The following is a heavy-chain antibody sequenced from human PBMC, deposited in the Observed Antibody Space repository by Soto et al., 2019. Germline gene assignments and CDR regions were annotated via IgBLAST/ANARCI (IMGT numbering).Heavy chain of an antibody. J-gene: IGHJ3*02. CDR2: ISSDGSNE. Sequence: QVQLVESGGGVVQPGWSLRLSCTASGFTFSRYAIHWVRQAPGKGLEWVAVISSDGSNEYYADSVKGRFTISRDNSKNTLYLQMNSLRAEDTAVYYCAREDLGVVFDACDIWGQGTVVTVSS. CDR3: AREDLGVVFDACDI. D-gene: IGHD3-3*01. V-gene: IGHV3-30-3*01. CDR1: GFTFSRYA.